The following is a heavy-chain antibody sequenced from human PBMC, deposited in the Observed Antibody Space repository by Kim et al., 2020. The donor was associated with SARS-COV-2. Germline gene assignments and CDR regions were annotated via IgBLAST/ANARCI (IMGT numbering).Heavy chain of an antibody. V-gene: IGHV1-3*01. CDR3: ARDGDIAGMDV. J-gene: IGHJ6*02. D-gene: IGHD2-15*01. Sequence: ASVKASCKASGYTFTSYAMHWVRQAPGQRLEWMGWINAGNGNTKYSQKFQGRVTITRDTSASTAYMELSSLRSEDTAVYYCARDGDIAGMDVWSQGTKVTVSS. CDR2: INAGNGNT. CDR1: GYTFTSYA.